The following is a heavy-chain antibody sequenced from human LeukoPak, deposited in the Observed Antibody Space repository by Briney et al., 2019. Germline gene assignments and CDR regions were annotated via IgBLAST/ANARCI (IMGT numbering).Heavy chain of an antibody. V-gene: IGHV3-7*01. D-gene: IGHD1/OR15-1a*01. CDR2: INQDGSTK. Sequence: QPGGSLRLSCAATGFSFSNSWMTWVRQAPGKGPEWLANINQDGSTKNYVDAVEGRFTISRDNAKNSLYLQMNSLRAEDTAVYYCTRGFAFQQFDYWGQGTLVTVSS. J-gene: IGHJ4*02. CDR1: GFSFSNSW. CDR3: TRGFAFQQFDY.